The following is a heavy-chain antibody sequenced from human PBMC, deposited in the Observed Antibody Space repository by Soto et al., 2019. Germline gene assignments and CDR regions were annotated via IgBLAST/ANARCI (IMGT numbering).Heavy chain of an antibody. CDR1: GYTFTSYY. D-gene: IGHD2-2*01. V-gene: IGHV1-46*03. CDR2: INPSGGGT. J-gene: IGHJ4*02. CDR3: GSDFRNIVVVPTARGHLDY. Sequence: ASVKVSCKASGYTFTSYYMHWVRQAPGQGLEWMGIINPSGGGTSYAQKFQVRVTMTRDTSTSTVYMELSSLRSEDTAVYYCGSDFRNIVVVPTARGHLDYWGQGTLVTVSS.